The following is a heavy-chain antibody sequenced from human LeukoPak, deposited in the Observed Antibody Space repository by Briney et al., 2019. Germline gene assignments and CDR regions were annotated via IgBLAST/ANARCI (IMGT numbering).Heavy chain of an antibody. CDR1: GYTLTSYG. CDR3: ARGTTHSSSWLGAY. D-gene: IGHD6-13*01. V-gene: IGHV1-18*01. Sequence: ASVKVSCKASGYTLTSYGISWVRQAPGQGLEWMGWISAYNGNTNYAQKLQGRVTMTTDTSTSTAYMELRSLRSDDTAVYYCARGTTHSSSWLGAYWGQGTMVTVSS. CDR2: ISAYNGNT. J-gene: IGHJ3*01.